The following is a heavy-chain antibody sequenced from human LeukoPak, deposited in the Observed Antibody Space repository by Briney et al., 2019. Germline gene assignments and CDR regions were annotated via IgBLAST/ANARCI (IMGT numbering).Heavy chain of an antibody. CDR2: IYYSGST. V-gene: IGHV4-39*01. Sequence: SETLSLTCTVSGGSISSSSYYWGWIRQPPGKGLEWIGSIYYSGSTYYNPSLKCRVTISVDTSKNQFSLKLSSVTAADTAVYYCASLISGSYSPSWFDPWGQGTLVTVSS. D-gene: IGHD1-26*01. CDR1: GGSISSSSYY. J-gene: IGHJ5*02. CDR3: ASLISGSYSPSWFDP.